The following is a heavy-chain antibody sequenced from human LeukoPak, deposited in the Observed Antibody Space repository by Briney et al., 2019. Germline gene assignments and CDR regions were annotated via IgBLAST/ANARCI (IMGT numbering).Heavy chain of an antibody. Sequence: GASVKVSCKASGYTFTGYYMHWVRQAPGQGLEWMGWINPNSGGTNYAQKFQGRVTMTRDTSISTAYMELSRLRSDDTAVYYCAGGGLLRYFDWLFADWFDPWGQGTLVTVSS. V-gene: IGHV1-2*02. J-gene: IGHJ5*02. CDR3: AGGGLLRYFDWLFADWFDP. D-gene: IGHD3-9*01. CDR1: GYTFTGYY. CDR2: INPNSGGT.